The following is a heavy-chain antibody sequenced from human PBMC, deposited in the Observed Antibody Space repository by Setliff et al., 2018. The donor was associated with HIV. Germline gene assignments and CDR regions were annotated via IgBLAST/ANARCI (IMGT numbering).Heavy chain of an antibody. CDR3: ARHSGFWSGYFRFEWLDS. CDR1: GGSVSSSGYY. V-gene: IGHV4-39*01. Sequence: SETLSLTCTVSGGSVSSSGYYWGWVRQPPGKGLEWIANIHYNGDTDYNPSLKSRVTISVDTSKNQLSLNLRSVTAADTAVYYCARHSGFWSGYFRFEWLDSWGQGTLVTVSS. D-gene: IGHD3-3*01. J-gene: IGHJ5*01. CDR2: IHYNGDT.